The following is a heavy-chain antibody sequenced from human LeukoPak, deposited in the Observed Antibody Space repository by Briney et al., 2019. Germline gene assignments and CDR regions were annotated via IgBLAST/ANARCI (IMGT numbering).Heavy chain of an antibody. CDR3: ARELFAGRSY. Sequence: SETLSLTCTVSGYSISSGYYWGWIRQPPGKGLEWIGSIYHSGSTYYNPSLKSRVTISVDTSKNQFSLKLSSVTAADTAVYYCARELFAGRSYWGQGTLVSVSS. D-gene: IGHD3-10*01. CDR2: IYHSGST. CDR1: GYSISSGYY. V-gene: IGHV4-38-2*02. J-gene: IGHJ4*02.